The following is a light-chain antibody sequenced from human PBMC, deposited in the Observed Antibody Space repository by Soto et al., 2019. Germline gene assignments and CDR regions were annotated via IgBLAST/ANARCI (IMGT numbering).Light chain of an antibody. CDR1: SSDVGDYNF. V-gene: IGLV2-14*01. J-gene: IGLJ2*01. CDR2: EVS. Sequence: QSALTQPASVSGSPGQSITISCTGTSSDVGDYNFVSWYQQHPGKAPKLMIYEVSNRPSGVSNRFSGSKSGNTASLTISGLQAEDEAAYSCSSYITSTTLVVFGGGTKLTVL. CDR3: SSYITSTTLVV.